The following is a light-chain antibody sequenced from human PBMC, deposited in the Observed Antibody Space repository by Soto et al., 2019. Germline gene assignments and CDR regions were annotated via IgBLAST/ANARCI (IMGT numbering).Light chain of an antibody. CDR3: HQFGSSPPAFT. CDR2: GAS. Sequence: ESMLTQSPGTLSLSPGERATLSCRASQSVSTRYLAWYQQKPGQAPRLRIYGASIRATGIPDRFSVSGSGTDFTLTISRLEPEAFAVYYCHQFGSSPPAFTFGQGTKLEI. V-gene: IGKV3-20*01. CDR1: QSVSTRY. J-gene: IGKJ2*01.